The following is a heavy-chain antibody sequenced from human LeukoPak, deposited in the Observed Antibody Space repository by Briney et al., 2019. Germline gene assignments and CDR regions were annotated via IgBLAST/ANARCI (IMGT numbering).Heavy chain of an antibody. V-gene: IGHV3-30-3*01. Sequence: GRSLRLSCAASGFTFSSYAMHWVRQAPGKGLEWVAVISYDGSNKYYADSVKGRFTISRDNSKNTLYLQMNSLRAEDTAVYYCARVWFWSGAPGFDYWGQGTLVTVSS. CDR2: ISYDGSNK. D-gene: IGHD3-3*01. J-gene: IGHJ4*02. CDR3: ARVWFWSGAPGFDY. CDR1: GFTFSSYA.